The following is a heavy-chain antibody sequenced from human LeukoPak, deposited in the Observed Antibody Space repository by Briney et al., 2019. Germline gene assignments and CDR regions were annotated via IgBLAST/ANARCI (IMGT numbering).Heavy chain of an antibody. Sequence: GGSLRLSCAASGFTFSSYNMNWVRQAPGKGLEWVSYISSSSSTIYYADSVKGLFTISRDNAKNSLYLQMNSLRDEDTAVYYCARDSVAGGEHFDYWGQGTLVTVSS. V-gene: IGHV3-48*02. CDR3: ARDSVAGGEHFDY. CDR1: GFTFSSYN. J-gene: IGHJ4*02. CDR2: ISSSSSTI. D-gene: IGHD6-19*01.